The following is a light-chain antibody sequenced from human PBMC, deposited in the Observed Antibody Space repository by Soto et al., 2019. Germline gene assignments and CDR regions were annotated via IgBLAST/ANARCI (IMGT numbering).Light chain of an antibody. J-gene: IGKJ4*01. Sequence: EIVLTQSPATLSLSPGERATLSCRASQSVSSSYLAWYQQKPGQAPRLLIYGASSRATGIPDRFSGSGSGTDFTLTVSSLQSEDFAVYYCQQYHTWPLTFGGGTKVDIK. CDR3: QQYHTWPLT. CDR2: GAS. CDR1: QSVSSSY. V-gene: IGKV3D-20*02.